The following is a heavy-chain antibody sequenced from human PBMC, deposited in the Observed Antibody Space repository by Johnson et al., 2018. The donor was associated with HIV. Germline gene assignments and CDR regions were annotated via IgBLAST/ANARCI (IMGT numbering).Heavy chain of an antibody. V-gene: IGHV3-30*04. CDR3: AKDVAQSGRYSVAFDI. CDR2: ISYDGSNK. CDR1: GFTFSSYA. D-gene: IGHD1-26*01. J-gene: IGHJ3*02. Sequence: QVQLVESGGGVVQPGRSLRLSCAASGFTFSSYAMHWVRQAPGKGLEWVAVISYDGSNKYYADSVKGRFTISRDNAKNSVYLQMNSLRAEDTALYYCAKDVAQSGRYSVAFDIWGQGTMVTVFS.